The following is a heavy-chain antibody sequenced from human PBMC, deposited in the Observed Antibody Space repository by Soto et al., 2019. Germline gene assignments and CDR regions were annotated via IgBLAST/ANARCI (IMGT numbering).Heavy chain of an antibody. Sequence: SETLSLTCTVSGGSISSYYWSWIRQPPGKGLEWIGYIYYSGSTNYNPSLKSRVTISVDTSKNQFSLKLSSVTAADTAVYYCARVGAYCSSTSCYALPYIWFDPWGQGALVTVSS. CDR2: IYYSGST. CDR1: GGSISSYY. V-gene: IGHV4-59*01. J-gene: IGHJ5*02. CDR3: ARVGAYCSSTSCYALPYIWFDP. D-gene: IGHD2-2*01.